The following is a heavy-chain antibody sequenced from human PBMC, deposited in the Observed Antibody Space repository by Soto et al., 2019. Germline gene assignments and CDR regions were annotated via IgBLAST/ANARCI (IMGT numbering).Heavy chain of an antibody. J-gene: IGHJ6*02. CDR1: GFTFSSYG. CDR3: AKCVVFYYYYGMDV. Sequence: PGGSLRLSCAASGFTFSSYGMHWVRQAPGKGLEWVAVISYDGSNKYYADSVKGRFTISRDNSKNTLYLQMNSLRAEDTAVYYCAKCVVFYYYYGMDVWGQGTTVTVSS. CDR2: ISYDGSNK. D-gene: IGHD2-2*01. V-gene: IGHV3-30*18.